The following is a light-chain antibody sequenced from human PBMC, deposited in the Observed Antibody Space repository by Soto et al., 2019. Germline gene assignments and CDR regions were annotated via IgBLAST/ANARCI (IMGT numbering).Light chain of an antibody. CDR2: NNF. J-gene: IGLJ1*01. CDR3: ASWDDILDEYV. CDR1: ASNIGTKT. Sequence: QLVLTQPPSASGTPGQRVSISCSGSASNIGTKTVTWYQQLPGTAPKLLIYNNFQRPSGVPARFSASRSGTSASLAISGLQSEDEADYYCASWDDILDEYVFGTGTKLTVL. V-gene: IGLV1-44*01.